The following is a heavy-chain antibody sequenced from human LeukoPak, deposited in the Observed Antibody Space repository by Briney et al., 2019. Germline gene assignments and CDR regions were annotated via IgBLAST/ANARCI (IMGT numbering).Heavy chain of an antibody. D-gene: IGHD5-24*01. CDR1: GFTFSSYA. J-gene: IGHJ3*02. V-gene: IGHV3-30*18. CDR2: ISYDGSII. Sequence: PGGSLRLSCAASGFTFSSYAMHWVRQAPGKGLERVAVISYDGSIIYFADSVKGRFTISRDNSKNTLYLQMNSLRAEDTAVYYCAKDSEMATTDAFDIWGQGTMVTVSS. CDR3: AKDSEMATTDAFDI.